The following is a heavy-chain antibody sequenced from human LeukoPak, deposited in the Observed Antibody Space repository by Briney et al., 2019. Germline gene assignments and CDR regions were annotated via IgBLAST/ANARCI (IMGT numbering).Heavy chain of an antibody. V-gene: IGHV1-46*01. Sequence: ASVTVSCTASGYTFTSYYMHWVRQAPGQGLEWMGIINPSGGSTSYAQKFQGRVTMTRDTSTSTVYMELSSLRSEDTAVYYCARETVGATDAFDIWGQGTMVTVSS. CDR1: GYTFTSYY. CDR2: INPSGGST. D-gene: IGHD1-26*01. J-gene: IGHJ3*02. CDR3: ARETVGATDAFDI.